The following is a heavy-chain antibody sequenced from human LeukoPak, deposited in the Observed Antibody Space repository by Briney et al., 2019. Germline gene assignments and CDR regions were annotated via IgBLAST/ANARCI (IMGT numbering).Heavy chain of an antibody. J-gene: IGHJ5*02. Sequence: PSETLSLTCTVSGGSISSSSYYWGWIRQPPGKGLEWIGSIYYSGSTHYNPSLKSRVTISVDTSKNQFSLKLSSVTAADTAVYYCARTVTTIHWFDPWGQGTLVTVSS. D-gene: IGHD1-14*01. V-gene: IGHV4-39*01. CDR1: GGSISSSSYY. CDR2: IYYSGST. CDR3: ARTVTTIHWFDP.